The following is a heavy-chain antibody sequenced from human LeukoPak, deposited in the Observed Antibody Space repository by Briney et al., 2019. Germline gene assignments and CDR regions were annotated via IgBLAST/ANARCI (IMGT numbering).Heavy chain of an antibody. CDR1: GFTFSSYA. CDR2: ISGSGGST. V-gene: IGHV3-23*01. D-gene: IGHD2-8*01. Sequence: GGSLRLSCAASGFTFSSYAMSWVRQAPGKGLEWVSAISGSGGSTYYADSVKGRFTISRDNSKNTLYLQMNSLRAEDTAVYYCAKNAAGIVLMIYALLDSWGQGTLVTVSS. J-gene: IGHJ4*02. CDR3: AKNAAGIVLMIYALLDS.